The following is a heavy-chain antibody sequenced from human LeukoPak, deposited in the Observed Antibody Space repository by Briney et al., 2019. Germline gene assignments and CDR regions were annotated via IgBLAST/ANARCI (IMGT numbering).Heavy chain of an antibody. CDR1: GFTFSSYW. Sequence: PGGSLRLSCAASGFTFSSYWVHWVRQAPGKGLVWVSRINSDGSSTSYADSVKGRFTISRDNAKNTLYLQMNSLRAEDTAVYYCASDSGSRNYFDYWGQGTLVTVSS. CDR2: INSDGSST. CDR3: ASDSGSRNYFDY. V-gene: IGHV3-74*01. D-gene: IGHD1-26*01. J-gene: IGHJ4*02.